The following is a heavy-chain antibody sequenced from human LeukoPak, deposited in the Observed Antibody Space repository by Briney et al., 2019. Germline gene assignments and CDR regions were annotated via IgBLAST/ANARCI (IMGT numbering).Heavy chain of an antibody. Sequence: GGSLRLSCAASGFTFSSYAMHWVRQAPGKGLEYVSAISSNGGSTYYANSVKGRFTISRDNSKNTRYLQMGSLRAEDMAVYYCAKDVVGQQWVENYWGQGTLVTVSS. V-gene: IGHV3-64*01. CDR2: ISSNGGST. CDR1: GFTFSSYA. D-gene: IGHD6-19*01. J-gene: IGHJ4*02. CDR3: AKDVVGQQWVENY.